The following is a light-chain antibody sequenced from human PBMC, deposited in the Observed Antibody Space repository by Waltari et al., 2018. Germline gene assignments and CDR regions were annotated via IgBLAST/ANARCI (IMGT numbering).Light chain of an antibody. J-gene: IGKJ4*01. CDR2: DVS. V-gene: IGKV1-39*01. CDR1: QNIGNN. CDR3: QQSFTIPVA. Sequence: DIQVTQSPSSLSASVGDRISITCRASQNIGNNLNWYQQQPGRAPKLLIYDVSSLNSGVPSLFRGSSSGTEFTLTISSLQPEDFATYYCQQSFTIPVAFGGGTKVDI.